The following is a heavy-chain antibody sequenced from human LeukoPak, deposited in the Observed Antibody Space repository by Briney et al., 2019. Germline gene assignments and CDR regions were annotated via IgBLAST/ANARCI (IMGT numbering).Heavy chain of an antibody. CDR3: ATSRYSSSWFDY. D-gene: IGHD6-13*01. J-gene: IGHJ4*02. V-gene: IGHV4-59*01. Sequence: SETLSLTWTVSGGSLSSYYWSWIRQPPGKGLEWIGYIYYSGSTNYNPSLKSRVTISVDTSKNQFSLKLSSVTAADTAVYYCATSRYSSSWFDYWGQGTLVTVSS. CDR1: GGSLSSYY. CDR2: IYYSGST.